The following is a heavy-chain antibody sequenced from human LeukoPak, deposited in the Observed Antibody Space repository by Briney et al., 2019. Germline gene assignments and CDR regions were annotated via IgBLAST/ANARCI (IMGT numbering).Heavy chain of an antibody. D-gene: IGHD3-16*01. Sequence: SETLPLTCAVYGGSFSGYYWSWIRQPPGKGLEWIGEINHSGSTNYNPSLKSRVTISVDTSKNQFSLKLSSVTAADTAVYYCARGGLTDDYYGMDVWGQGTTVTVSS. V-gene: IGHV4-34*01. CDR3: ARGGLTDDYYGMDV. J-gene: IGHJ6*02. CDR1: GGSFSGYY. CDR2: INHSGST.